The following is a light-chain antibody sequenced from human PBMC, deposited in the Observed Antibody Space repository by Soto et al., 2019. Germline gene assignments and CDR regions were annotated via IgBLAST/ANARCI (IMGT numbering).Light chain of an antibody. CDR2: DAS. CDR3: QQRSNWPIT. Sequence: EIVLKQSPATLSLSPGESATLSCTATRSVSSYLAWYQQKPGQAPRLLIYDASSRPTDIPARFSGSGSGTDFTLTISSLEPEDFALYYCQQRSNWPITFGQGTRLEI. J-gene: IGKJ5*01. V-gene: IGKV3-11*01. CDR1: RSVSSY.